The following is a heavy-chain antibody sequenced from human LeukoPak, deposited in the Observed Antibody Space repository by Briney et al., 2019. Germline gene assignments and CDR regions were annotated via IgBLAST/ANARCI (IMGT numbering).Heavy chain of an antibody. Sequence: GGSLRLSCAASGFTVSSSFMSWVRQAPGKGLEWVSFIYSGGSAYYADSVKGRFTISRDNSKNTLYLQMNSLRAEDTAVYYCTRVYGSGSYYSHCWGQGTLVTVSS. CDR1: GFTVSSSF. V-gene: IGHV3-53*01. J-gene: IGHJ4*02. CDR2: IYSGGSA. CDR3: TRVYGSGSYYSHC. D-gene: IGHD3-10*01.